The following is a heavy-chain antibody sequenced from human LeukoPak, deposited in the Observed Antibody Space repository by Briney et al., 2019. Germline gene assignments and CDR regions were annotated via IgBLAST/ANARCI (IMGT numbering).Heavy chain of an antibody. CDR1: GGSFSGYY. D-gene: IGHD3-16*01. J-gene: IGHJ4*02. CDR2: INHSGST. CDR3: ARVLDPRKYDSGTLDY. V-gene: IGHV4-34*01. Sequence: KPSETLSLTCAVYGGSFSGYYWSWIRQPPGKGLEWIGEINHSGSTNYNPSLKSRVTISVDTSKNQFSLKLSSVTAADTAVYYCARVLDPRKYDSGTLDYWGQGTLVTVSS.